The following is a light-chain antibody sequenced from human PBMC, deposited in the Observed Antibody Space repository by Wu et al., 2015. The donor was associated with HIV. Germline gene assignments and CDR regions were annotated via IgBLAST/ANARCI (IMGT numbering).Light chain of an antibody. CDR3: QQYNNWPIT. Sequence: ETVLTQSPATLSVSPGERATLSCRASQSVSSNLAWYQQVPGQAPRLLIYGASTRATGTPARFSGSGSGREFTLTISSLQSEDFAVYYCQQYNNWPITFGQGTRLEIK. V-gene: IGKV3-15*01. CDR1: QSVSSN. CDR2: GAS. J-gene: IGKJ5*01.